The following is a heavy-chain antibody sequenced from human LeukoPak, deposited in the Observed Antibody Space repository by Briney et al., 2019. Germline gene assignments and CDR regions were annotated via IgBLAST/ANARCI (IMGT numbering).Heavy chain of an antibody. Sequence: PSETLSLTCTVSGGSISSSSYYWGWIRQPPGKGLEWIGSICYSGSTYYNPSLKSRVTISVDTSKNQFSLKLSSVTAADTAVYYCARETTMVRGVINYFDYWGQGTLVTVSS. CDR3: ARETTMVRGVINYFDY. J-gene: IGHJ4*02. V-gene: IGHV4-39*07. D-gene: IGHD3-10*01. CDR2: ICYSGST. CDR1: GGSISSSSYY.